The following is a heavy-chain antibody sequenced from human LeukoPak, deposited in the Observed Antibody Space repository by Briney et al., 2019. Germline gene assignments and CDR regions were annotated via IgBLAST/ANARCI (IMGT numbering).Heavy chain of an antibody. D-gene: IGHD6-13*01. J-gene: IGHJ4*02. Sequence: GGSLRLSCEASGFTFGDCGMSWVRQAPGKGLEWVSNINWNGDSPRYADSVKGRFTISRDNAKNSLYLQMNSLRAEDTALYYCARDPSFSSKYFDYWGQGTLVTVSS. CDR1: GFTFGDCG. CDR3: ARDPSFSSKYFDY. V-gene: IGHV3-20*04. CDR2: INWNGDSP.